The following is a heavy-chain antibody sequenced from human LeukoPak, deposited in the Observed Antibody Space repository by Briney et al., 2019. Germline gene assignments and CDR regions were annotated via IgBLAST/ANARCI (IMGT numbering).Heavy chain of an antibody. Sequence: GGSLRLSCAASGFTFDDYAMHWVRQAPGKGLEWVSGISWNSGSIGYADSVKGRFTISRDNAKNSLYLQMNSLRAEDTALYYCAKGYSGNSAFDIWGQGTMVTVSS. CDR2: ISWNSGSI. D-gene: IGHD4-23*01. CDR3: AKGYSGNSAFDI. V-gene: IGHV3-9*01. J-gene: IGHJ3*02. CDR1: GFTFDDYA.